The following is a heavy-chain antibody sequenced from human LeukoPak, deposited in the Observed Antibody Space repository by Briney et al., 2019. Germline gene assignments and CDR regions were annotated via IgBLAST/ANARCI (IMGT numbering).Heavy chain of an antibody. CDR1: GFAFSSYG. CDR3: AKDQDSGRYYVRHFQH. D-gene: IGHD1-26*01. J-gene: IGHJ1*01. CDR2: ISYDGSKK. Sequence: GGSLRLSCAASGFAFSSYGMHWVRQAPGKGLEWVAVISYDGSKKFYADSVKGRFTISRDNSKNTLYLQMDSLRAEDTAVYYCAKDQDSGRYYVRHFQHWGQGTLVTVSS. V-gene: IGHV3-30*18.